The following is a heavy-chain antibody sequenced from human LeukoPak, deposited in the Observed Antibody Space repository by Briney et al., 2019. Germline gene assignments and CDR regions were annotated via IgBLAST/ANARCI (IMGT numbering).Heavy chain of an antibody. J-gene: IGHJ2*01. V-gene: IGHV1-2*02. CDR1: GYTFTGYN. Sequence: ASLKVSSMASGYTFTGYNMYWVRQAPGQGLEWMGWINANNGDTESAQKFQSRVTMTRDTSINSAHMELKNLASDDTAVYYCARGGSSSWSSPHWYLDLWGRGTLVTVSS. CDR3: ARGGSSSWSSPHWYLDL. CDR2: INANNGDT. D-gene: IGHD6-13*01.